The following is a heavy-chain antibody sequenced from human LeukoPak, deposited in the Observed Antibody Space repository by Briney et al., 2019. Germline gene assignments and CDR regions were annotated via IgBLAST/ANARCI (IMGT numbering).Heavy chain of an antibody. CDR3: AKDRVSLRYFDWASY. D-gene: IGHD3-9*01. CDR1: RFSFSSHG. V-gene: IGHV3-23*01. CDR2: ISNSGDST. J-gene: IGHJ4*02. Sequence: PGGSLRLSCAASRFSFSSHGMSWVRQAPGKGLGWVSVISNSGDSTYYADSVKGRFTISRDNSKNTLYLQMNGLRAEDTAVYYCAKDRVSLRYFDWASYWGQGTQVTVSS.